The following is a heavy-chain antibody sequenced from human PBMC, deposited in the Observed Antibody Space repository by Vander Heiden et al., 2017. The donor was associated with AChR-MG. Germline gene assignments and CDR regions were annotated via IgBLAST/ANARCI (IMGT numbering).Heavy chain of an antibody. J-gene: IGHJ4*02. CDR2: ISYDGSNK. CDR3: ARGGQQLGSFDY. V-gene: IGHV3-30-3*01. CDR1: GFTFSSYA. Sequence: VVQPGRSLRLSCAASGFTFSSYAMHGVRQAPGKGLEWVAVISYDGSNKYYADSVKGRFTISRDNSKNTLYLQMNSLRAEDTAVYYCARGGQQLGSFDYWGQGTLVTVSS. D-gene: IGHD6-13*01.